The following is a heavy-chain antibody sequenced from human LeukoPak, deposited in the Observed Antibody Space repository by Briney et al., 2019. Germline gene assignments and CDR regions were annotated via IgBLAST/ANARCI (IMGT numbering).Heavy chain of an antibody. Sequence: GGSLRLSCAASGFTVSSNYMSWARQAPGKGLEWVSVIYSGGSTYYADSVKGRFTISRDNSKNTLYLQMNSLRAEDTAVYYCARDSDYTSISYGMDVWGQGTTVTVSS. CDR2: IYSGGST. D-gene: IGHD4-11*01. CDR3: ARDSDYTSISYGMDV. V-gene: IGHV3-53*01. J-gene: IGHJ6*02. CDR1: GFTVSSNY.